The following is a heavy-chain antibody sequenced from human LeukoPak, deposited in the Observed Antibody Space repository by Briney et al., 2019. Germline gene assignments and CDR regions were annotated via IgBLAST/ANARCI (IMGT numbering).Heavy chain of an antibody. CDR1: GFTFSSYG. V-gene: IGHV4-59*08. CDR2: IYYSRGT. CDR3: ARHDDIAIFRNGLDV. J-gene: IGHJ6*02. D-gene: IGHD6-13*01. Sequence: GSLRLSCAASGFTFSSYGMNWVRQPPGKGLEWIGYIYYSRGTMYNPSLKSRVTISIDTSKSQLSLKVNSVTAADTAVYYCARHDDIAIFRNGLDVWGQGTTVTVSS.